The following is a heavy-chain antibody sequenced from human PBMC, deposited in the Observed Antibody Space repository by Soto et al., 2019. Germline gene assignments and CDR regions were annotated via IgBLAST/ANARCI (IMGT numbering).Heavy chain of an antibody. V-gene: IGHV1-69*06. J-gene: IGHJ6*02. Sequence: VRLVQSGAEVKKPGSSVRVSCRAPGDIFTRYSFSWVRQAPGQGLEWMGGVIPVFGTSIYGRKFQGRVTITADKSANTAFLDMSGLRYDDTAVYYCAGAPAGDYYYYYKFDIWGQGTAVTVSS. D-gene: IGHD2-21*02. CDR3: AGAPAGDYYYYYKFDI. CDR2: VIPVFGTS. CDR1: GDIFTRYS.